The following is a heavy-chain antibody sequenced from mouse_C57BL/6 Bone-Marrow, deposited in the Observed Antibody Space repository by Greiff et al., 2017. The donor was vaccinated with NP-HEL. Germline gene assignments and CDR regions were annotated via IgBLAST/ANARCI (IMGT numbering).Heavy chain of an antibody. J-gene: IGHJ4*01. CDR1: GYTFTSYW. V-gene: IGHV1-59*01. CDR3: ARTTYYAMDY. D-gene: IGHD2-12*01. Sequence: VQLQQPGAELVRPGTSVKLSCKASGYTFTSYWMHWVKQRPGQGLEWIGVIDPSDSYTNYNQKFKGKATLTVDTSSRTAYMQLSSLTSEDSAVYYCARTTYYAMDYWGQGTSVTVSS. CDR2: IDPSDSYT.